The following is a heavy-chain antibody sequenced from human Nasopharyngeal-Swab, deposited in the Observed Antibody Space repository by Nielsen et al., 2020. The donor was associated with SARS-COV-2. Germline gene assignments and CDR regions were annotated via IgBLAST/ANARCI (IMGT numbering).Heavy chain of an antibody. V-gene: IGHV4-59*08. CDR2: IYYSGST. J-gene: IGHJ6*03. CDR3: ARLVAAPYYYYMDV. Sequence: SETLSLTCTVSGGSISSYYWSWIRQPPGKGLEWIGYIYYSGSTNYNPSLKSRVTISVDTSKNQFFLKLSSVTAADTAVYYCARLVAAPYYYYMDVWGKGTTVTVSS. D-gene: IGHD6-13*01. CDR1: GGSISSYY.